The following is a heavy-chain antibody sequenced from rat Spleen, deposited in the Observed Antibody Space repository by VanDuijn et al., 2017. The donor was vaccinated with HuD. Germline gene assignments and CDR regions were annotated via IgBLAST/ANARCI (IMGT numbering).Heavy chain of an antibody. V-gene: IGHV5S13*01. J-gene: IGHJ3*01. CDR2: IGAGGGNT. Sequence: EVQLVDHGGGLVQPGRSLNLSCAPSGFTFSIYGLAWVRHTPTKGLEWVASIGAGGGNTYYRDSVKGRFTISGDNAKSTLYLQMDSLTSEDTATYFCATGPRILRIDWFAYWGQGTLVTVSS. CDR1: GFTFSIYG. D-gene: IGHD1-6*01. CDR3: ATGPRILRIDWFAY.